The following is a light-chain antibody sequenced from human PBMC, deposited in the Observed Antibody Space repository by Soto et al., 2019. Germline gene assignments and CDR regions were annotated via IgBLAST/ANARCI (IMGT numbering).Light chain of an antibody. CDR3: QQYVSSPPSWT. CDR2: GAS. Sequence: ESVLTQSPGTLSLSPGERATLSCRASQSVSSSYLAWYQQKPGQARRLLIYGASSRATGIPDRFSGSGSGTDFTLTISRLEPEDFAVYYCQQYVSSPPSWTFGQGTKVEI. V-gene: IGKV3-20*01. CDR1: QSVSSSY. J-gene: IGKJ1*01.